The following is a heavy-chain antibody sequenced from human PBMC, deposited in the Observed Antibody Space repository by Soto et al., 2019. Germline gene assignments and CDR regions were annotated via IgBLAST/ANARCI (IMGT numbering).Heavy chain of an antibody. Sequence: EVQLLESGGDLVQPGGSLRLSCAASGFAFSNYAVTWVRQAQGKGLEWVSSISGSSNVIYYADSVKGRFIISRDNSKNTLHLLMNSLRAEDTAVYYCAKDPNGDYIGAFDDWGQGTLVTVSS. CDR2: ISGSSNVI. D-gene: IGHD4-17*01. V-gene: IGHV3-23*01. CDR3: AKDPNGDYIGAFDD. CDR1: GFAFSNYA. J-gene: IGHJ4*02.